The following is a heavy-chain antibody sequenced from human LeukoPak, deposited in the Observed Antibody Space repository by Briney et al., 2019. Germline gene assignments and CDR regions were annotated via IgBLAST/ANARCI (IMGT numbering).Heavy chain of an antibody. Sequence: GGSLRLSCAASGFTVSSNYMSWVRQAPGKGLEWVSVIYSGGSTYYADSVKGRFTISRDNSKNTLYLQMNSLRAEDTAVYYCAKDRYAGIAVAGAWNPWGQGTLVTVSS. CDR1: GFTVSSNY. CDR2: IYSGGST. V-gene: IGHV3-53*01. J-gene: IGHJ5*02. CDR3: AKDRYAGIAVAGAWNP. D-gene: IGHD6-19*01.